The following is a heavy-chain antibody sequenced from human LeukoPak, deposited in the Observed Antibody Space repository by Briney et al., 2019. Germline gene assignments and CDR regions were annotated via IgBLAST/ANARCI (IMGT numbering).Heavy chain of an antibody. CDR2: ISSSGGST. J-gene: IGHJ3*01. Sequence: QPGGPLRLSCSASGFTFSTYAMHWVRQAPGKGLEYVSAISSSGGSTYYADSVKGRFTISRDNSKNTLFLQMNSLSAEDTAVYYCAKDRSCTGSSCNVGSWGQGTMVTVSS. D-gene: IGHD2-2*01. CDR1: GFTFSTYA. V-gene: IGHV3-64*04. CDR3: AKDRSCTGSSCNVGS.